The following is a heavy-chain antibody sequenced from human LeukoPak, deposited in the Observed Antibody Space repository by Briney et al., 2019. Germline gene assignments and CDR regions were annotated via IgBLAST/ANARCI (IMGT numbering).Heavy chain of an antibody. CDR3: ARDFSRITIFDLDY. D-gene: IGHD3-3*01. Sequence: HAGGSLRLSCAASGFTFSSYAMHWVRQAPGKGLEWVAVISYDGSNKYYADSVKGRFTISRDNSKNTLYLQMNSLRAEDTAVYYCARDFSRITIFDLDYWGQGTLVTVSS. CDR1: GFTFSSYA. J-gene: IGHJ4*02. CDR2: ISYDGSNK. V-gene: IGHV3-30-3*01.